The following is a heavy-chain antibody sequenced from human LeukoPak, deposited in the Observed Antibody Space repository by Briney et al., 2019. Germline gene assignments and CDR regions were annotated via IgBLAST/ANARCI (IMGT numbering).Heavy chain of an antibody. J-gene: IGHJ4*02. V-gene: IGHV4-39*01. CDR2: IYYSGST. CDR3: ARTFRSSDWLLEY. CDR1: GGSISGSSYF. D-gene: IGHD3-9*01. Sequence: SETLSLTCTVSGGSISGSSYFWGWIRQPPGKGLQWIGSIYYSGSTYYNPSLKSRVTISVDTSKNQFSLKLTSVTAADTAVYYCARTFRSSDWLLEYWGQGTLVTVSS.